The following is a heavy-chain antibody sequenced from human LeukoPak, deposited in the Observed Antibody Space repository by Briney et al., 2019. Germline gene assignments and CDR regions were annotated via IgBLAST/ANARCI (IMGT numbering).Heavy chain of an antibody. V-gene: IGHV3-20*04. D-gene: IGHD4-17*01. CDR2: INWNGDTI. Sequence: GGSLRLSCAASGFTFDDYGMTWVRQAPGKGLEWVSGINWNGDTIGYADSVKGRFTISRDNAKNTLYVQMNSLRDEDTAVYYCARGGYGAHMGWGQGTLVTVSS. CDR3: ARGGYGAHMG. CDR1: GFTFDDYG. J-gene: IGHJ4*02.